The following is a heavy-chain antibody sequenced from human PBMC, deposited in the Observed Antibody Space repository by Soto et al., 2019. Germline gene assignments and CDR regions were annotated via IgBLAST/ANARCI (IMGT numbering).Heavy chain of an antibody. CDR2: IVVGSGNT. CDR1: GFTFTSSS. Sequence: PVKVSCKASGFTFTSSSVQWVRQARGQRLEWIGWIVVGSGNTNYAQKFQERVTITRDMSTSTAYMELSSLRSEDTAVYYCAAKSGSGSYSRDYWGQGTLVTVSS. D-gene: IGHD1-26*01. J-gene: IGHJ4*02. V-gene: IGHV1-58*01. CDR3: AAKSGSGSYSRDY.